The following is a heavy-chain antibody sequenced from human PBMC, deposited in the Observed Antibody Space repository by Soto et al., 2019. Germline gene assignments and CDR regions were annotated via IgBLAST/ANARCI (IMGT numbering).Heavy chain of an antibody. J-gene: IGHJ4*02. CDR3: AKPRCSSTSCFYFDY. Sequence: GGSLRLSCAASGFTFSSYAMSWVRQAPGKGLEWVSAISGSGGSTYYADSVKGRFTISRDNSKNTLYLQMNSLRAEDTAVYYCAKPRCSSTSCFYFDYWGQGTLVTVSS. V-gene: IGHV3-23*01. CDR1: GFTFSSYA. CDR2: ISGSGGST. D-gene: IGHD2-2*01.